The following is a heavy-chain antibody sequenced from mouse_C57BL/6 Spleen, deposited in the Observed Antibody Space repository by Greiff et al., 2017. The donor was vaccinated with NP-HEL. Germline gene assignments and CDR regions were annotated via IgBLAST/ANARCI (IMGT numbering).Heavy chain of an antibody. Sequence: EVQGVESGGGLVKPGGSLKLSCAASGFTFSDYGMHWVRQAPEKGLEWVAYISSGSSTIYYADTGKGRFTISRDNAKNTLFLQMTSLRSEDTAMYYCARVNSNYEFAYWGQGTLVTVSA. J-gene: IGHJ3*01. V-gene: IGHV5-17*01. CDR1: GFTFSDYG. D-gene: IGHD2-5*01. CDR3: ARVNSNYEFAY. CDR2: ISSGSSTI.